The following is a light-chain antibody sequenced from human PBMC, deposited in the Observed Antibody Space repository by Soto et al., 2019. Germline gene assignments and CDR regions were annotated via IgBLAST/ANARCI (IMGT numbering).Light chain of an antibody. J-gene: IGLJ3*02. CDR2: GNN. CDR3: CSYTSTYTLV. V-gene: IGLV1-40*01. Sequence: QSVLTQPPSVSGAPGQRVTISCTGTSSNIGAGYDVYWYQQLPGTAPKLLISGNNNRPSGVPDRFSGSRSGTAASLAITGLQAEDEADYYCCSYTSTYTLVFGGGTKLTVL. CDR1: SSNIGAGYD.